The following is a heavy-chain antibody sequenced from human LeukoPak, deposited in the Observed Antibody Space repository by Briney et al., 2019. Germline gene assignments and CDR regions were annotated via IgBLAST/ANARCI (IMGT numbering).Heavy chain of an antibody. CDR1: GFTFSSYS. Sequence: PGGSLGLSCAASGFTFSSYSMNWVRQAPGKGLEWVSYISSSSSTIYYADSVKGRFTISRDNAKNSLYLQMNSLRDEDTAVYYCARVSSSRETYAFDIWGQGTMVTVSS. V-gene: IGHV3-48*02. CDR2: ISSSSSTI. J-gene: IGHJ3*02. D-gene: IGHD6-13*01. CDR3: ARVSSSRETYAFDI.